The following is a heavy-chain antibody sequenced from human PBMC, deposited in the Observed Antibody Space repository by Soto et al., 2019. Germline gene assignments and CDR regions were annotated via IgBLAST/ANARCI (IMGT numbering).Heavy chain of an antibody. CDR2: IYHSGST. J-gene: IGHJ5*02. V-gene: IGHV4-30-4*01. CDR1: GGSLNSGAYY. Sequence: SETLSLTCNVSGGSLNSGAYYWSWIRQPPGKGLEWIGYIYHSGSTNYNPSLKSRVTISLDTSKNQFSLKLSSVTAADTAVYYCARDRSPRVWFDPWGQGTLVTVSS. CDR3: ARDRSPRVWFDP.